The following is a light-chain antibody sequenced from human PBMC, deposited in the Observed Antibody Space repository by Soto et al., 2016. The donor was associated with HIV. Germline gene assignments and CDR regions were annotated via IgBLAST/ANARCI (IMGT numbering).Light chain of an antibody. J-gene: IGKJ4*01. Sequence: DIQMTQSPSSLSASVGDRVTITCQASQDISSYLNWYQQKPGKAPKLLIYDASNLKTGVPSRFSGSGSGTDFSFTISSLQPEDFAMYYCQQSLSPLLTFGGGTKVEI. CDR2: DAS. V-gene: IGKV1-33*01. CDR3: QQSLSPLLT. CDR1: QDISSY.